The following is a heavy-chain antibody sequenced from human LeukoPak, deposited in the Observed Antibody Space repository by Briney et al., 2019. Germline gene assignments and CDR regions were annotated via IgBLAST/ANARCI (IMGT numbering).Heavy chain of an antibody. CDR1: GGSISSSSYY. D-gene: IGHD3-22*01. CDR3: ARDVYYDSSGYLVPDY. CDR2: IYYSGST. V-gene: IGHV4-39*07. J-gene: IGHJ4*02. Sequence: SETLSLTCTVSGGSISSSSYYCGWIRQPPGKGLEWIGCIYYSGSTYYNPSLKSRVTISVDTYKNQFSLKLSSVTAADTAVYYCARDVYYDSSGYLVPDYWGQGTLVTVSS.